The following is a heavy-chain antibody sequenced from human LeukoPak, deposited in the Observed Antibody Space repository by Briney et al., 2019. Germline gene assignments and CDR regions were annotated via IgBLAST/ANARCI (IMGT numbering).Heavy chain of an antibody. CDR1: GFTFSNYW. CDR3: ARGAGIVGSTTPFDY. Sequence: GGSLRLSCAASGFTFSNYWMHWVRQPPGKGLVWVSRINTDGTTRYADSAKGRFTISRDNAKNTLYLQMDSLRAEDTAVYYCARGAGIVGSTTPFDYWGQRALVTVSS. V-gene: IGHV3-74*01. J-gene: IGHJ4*02. D-gene: IGHD1-26*01. CDR2: INTDGTT.